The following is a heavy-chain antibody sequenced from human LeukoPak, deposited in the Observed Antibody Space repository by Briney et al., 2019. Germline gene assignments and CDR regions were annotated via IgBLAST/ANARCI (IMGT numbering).Heavy chain of an antibody. CDR3: AKDLWSGYGDYYFDY. CDR1: GFTFSSYA. CDR2: ISYDGSNK. J-gene: IGHJ4*02. D-gene: IGHD4-17*01. Sequence: GGSLRLSCAASGFTFSSYAMHWVRQAPGKGLEWVAVISYDGSNKYYADSVKGRFTISRDNSKNTLYLQMNSLRAEDTAVYYCAKDLWSGYGDYYFDYWGQGTLVTVSS. V-gene: IGHV3-30*04.